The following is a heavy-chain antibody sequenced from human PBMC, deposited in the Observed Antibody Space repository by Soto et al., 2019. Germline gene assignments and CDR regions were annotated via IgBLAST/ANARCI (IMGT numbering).Heavy chain of an antibody. J-gene: IGHJ6*02. V-gene: IGHV1-46*01. CDR3: ARDRKLVPAHSYYYYGMDV. CDR1: GYTFTSYY. CDR2: INPSGGST. D-gene: IGHD6-6*01. Sequence: ASLKVSCKASGYTFTSYYMHWVRQAPGQGLEWMGIINPSGGSTSYAQKFQGRVTMTRDTSTSTVYMELSSLRSEDTAVYYCARDRKLVPAHSYYYYGMDVWDQGTTVTVSS.